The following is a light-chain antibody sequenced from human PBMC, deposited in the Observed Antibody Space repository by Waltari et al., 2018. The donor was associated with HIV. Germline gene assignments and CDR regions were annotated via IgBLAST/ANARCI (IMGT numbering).Light chain of an antibody. J-gene: IGLJ1*01. CDR2: EDT. Sequence: SFELTQPPSVSMSPGQTATIACSGNPLTRGSPYWYRQKSGQAPELVLYEDTKRPSVIPERFRGSRSGTTATLTISGAQVEDEGDYYCYSTDSSDSHRGVFGTGTAVYVL. CDR3: YSTDSSDSHRGV. V-gene: IGLV3-10*01. CDR1: PLTRGS.